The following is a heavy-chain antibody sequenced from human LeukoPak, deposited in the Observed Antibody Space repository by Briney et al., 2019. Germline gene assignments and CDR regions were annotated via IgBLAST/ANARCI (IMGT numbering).Heavy chain of an antibody. D-gene: IGHD5-18*01. CDR3: ARAPGYSYGYWYFDL. Sequence: KASETLSLTCTVSGGSISSYYWSWIRQPPGKGLEWIGYIYYSGSTNYNPSLKSRVTISVDTSKNQFSLKLSSVTAADTAVYYCARAPGYSYGYWYFDLWGRGTLVTVSS. V-gene: IGHV4-59*01. CDR1: GGSISSYY. CDR2: IYYSGST. J-gene: IGHJ2*01.